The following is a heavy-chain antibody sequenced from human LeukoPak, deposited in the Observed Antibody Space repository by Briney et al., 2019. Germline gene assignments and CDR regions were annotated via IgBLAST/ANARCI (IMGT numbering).Heavy chain of an antibody. J-gene: IGHJ4*02. CDR1: GGSISSGGYY. CDR3: ARGITIFGVVIVYYFDY. Sequence: SETLSLTCTVSGGSISSGGYYWSWIRQHPGKGLEWIGYIYYSGSTYYNPSLKSRVTISVDTSKNQFSLKLSSVTAADTAVYYCARGITIFGVVIVYYFDYWGQGTLVTVSS. CDR2: IYYSGST. D-gene: IGHD3-3*01. V-gene: IGHV4-31*03.